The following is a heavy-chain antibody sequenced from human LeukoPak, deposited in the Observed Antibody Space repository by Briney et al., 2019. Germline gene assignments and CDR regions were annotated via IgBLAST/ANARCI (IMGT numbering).Heavy chain of an antibody. J-gene: IGHJ4*02. CDR2: ISWNSGSI. V-gene: IGHV3-9*01. D-gene: IGHD2-2*01. CDR3: AKDACSSTTCSFDY. CDR1: GFTFDDYA. Sequence: GRSLRLSCTASGFTFDDYAMHWVLQAPGEGLEWVSGISWNSGSIDYADSVKGRFTISRDNAKNSLYLQMNSLRAEDTALYYCAKDACSSTTCSFDYWGQGTLVSVSS.